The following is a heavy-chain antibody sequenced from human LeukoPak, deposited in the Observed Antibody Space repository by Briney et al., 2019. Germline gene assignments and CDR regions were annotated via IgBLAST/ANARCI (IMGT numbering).Heavy chain of an antibody. Sequence: GRSLRLSCAASGFTFSTYGTHWVRQAPGKGLEWVAVIWSDGTNRFYADSVKGRFTFSRDNSKNTLSLQMNSLRAEDTAVYYCVKERGPFDAFDIWGHGTMVTVSS. CDR3: VKERGPFDAFDI. CDR1: GFTFSTYG. J-gene: IGHJ3*02. V-gene: IGHV3-33*06. CDR2: IWSDGTNR.